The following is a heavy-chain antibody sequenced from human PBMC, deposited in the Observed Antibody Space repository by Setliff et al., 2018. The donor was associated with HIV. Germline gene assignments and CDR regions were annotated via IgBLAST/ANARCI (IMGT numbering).Heavy chain of an antibody. D-gene: IGHD3-22*01. CDR2: IYPGDSDI. CDR3: ARAVEDYYDSSGLPTYYYYGMDV. J-gene: IGHJ6*02. V-gene: IGHV5-51*01. CDR1: GYTFTNYW. Sequence: PGESLKISCQASGYTFTNYWIGWVRQMPGEGLEWMGIIYPGDSDITYSPSFEGQVTISADKSISTAYLQWSSLKASDTAMYYCARAVEDYYDSSGLPTYYYYGMDVWGQGTTVTVSS.